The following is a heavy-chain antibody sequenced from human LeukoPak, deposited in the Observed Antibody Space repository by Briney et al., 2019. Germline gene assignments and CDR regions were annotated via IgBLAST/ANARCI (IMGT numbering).Heavy chain of an antibody. CDR2: IFYSGST. CDR3: ARAGEDILTGYYPYYFDY. J-gene: IGHJ4*02. Sequence: PSETLSLTCAVYGGSFSGYYWSWIRQPPGKGLEWIGYIFYSGSTNYNPSLKSRVTISLDTSKNQFSLKLSSVTAADTAVYYCARAGEDILTGYYPYYFDYWGQGTLVTVSS. V-gene: IGHV4-59*01. D-gene: IGHD3-9*01. CDR1: GGSFSGYY.